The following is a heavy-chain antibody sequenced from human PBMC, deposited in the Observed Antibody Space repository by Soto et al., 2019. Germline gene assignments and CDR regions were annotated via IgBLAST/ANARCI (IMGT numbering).Heavy chain of an antibody. CDR1: GFTFDDYA. V-gene: IGHV3-9*01. CDR2: ISWNSGKT. Sequence: EVQLVESGGGLVQPGRSLRLSCAASGFTFDDYAIHWVRQAPGKSLEWVSGISWNSGKTGYADSVKGRFTISRDNTKNSLYLQMNSLRPADTALYYCAKSGEGSGWYHFDYWGQGTLVTVSS. J-gene: IGHJ4*02. D-gene: IGHD6-19*01. CDR3: AKSGEGSGWYHFDY.